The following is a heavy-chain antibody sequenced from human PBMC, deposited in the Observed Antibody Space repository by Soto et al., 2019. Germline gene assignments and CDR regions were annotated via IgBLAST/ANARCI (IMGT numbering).Heavy chain of an antibody. D-gene: IGHD4-4*01. CDR1: GGSISSSSYY. Sequence: SETLSLTCTVSGGSISSSSYYWGWIRQPPGKGLEWIGSIYYSGSTYYNPSLKSRVTISVDTSKNQFSLKLSSVTAADTAVYYCARPPTTGYYYYMDVWGKGTTVTVSS. V-gene: IGHV4-39*01. CDR2: IYYSGST. J-gene: IGHJ6*03. CDR3: ARPPTTGYYYYMDV.